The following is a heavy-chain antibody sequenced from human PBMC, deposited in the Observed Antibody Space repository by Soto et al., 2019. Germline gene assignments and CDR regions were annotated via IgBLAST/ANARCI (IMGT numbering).Heavy chain of an antibody. CDR1: GYTFTRSG. V-gene: IGHV1-18*01. CDR3: ASEGVAPYYYYGMDV. D-gene: IGHD5-12*01. CDR2: NSTYNGDT. J-gene: IGHJ6*02. Sequence: QVQLVQSGAEVKKPGASVKVSCKASGYTFTRSGISWVRQAPGQGLEWMGRNSTYNGDTNYAQTFKGRVTMTTDTSTSTVYMELRSLRSDDTAVYYCASEGVAPYYYYGMDVWGQGTPVTVSS.